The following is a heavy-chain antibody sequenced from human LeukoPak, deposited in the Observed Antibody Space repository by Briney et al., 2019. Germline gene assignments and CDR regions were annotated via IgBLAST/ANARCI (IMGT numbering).Heavy chain of an antibody. V-gene: IGHV1-18*01. CDR1: GYTFSSYG. CDR2: SSTYNSDT. Sequence: ASVKVSCKASGYTFSSYGISWVRQAPGQGLEWMGWSSTYNSDTKYAQKLQGRVTMTTDTSTNTAYMELRDLRSDDTAVYYCARSDGDNWNDAGGWYFDLWGRGTLVTVSS. CDR3: ARSDGDNWNDAGGWYFDL. D-gene: IGHD1-20*01. J-gene: IGHJ2*01.